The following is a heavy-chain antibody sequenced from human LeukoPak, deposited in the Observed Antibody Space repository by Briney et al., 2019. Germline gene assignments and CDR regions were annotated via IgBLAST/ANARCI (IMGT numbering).Heavy chain of an antibody. CDR2: ISGSGGGT. CDR1: GFTFSSYA. CDR3: AKGNIPRNYYFDY. V-gene: IGHV3-23*01. J-gene: IGHJ4*02. Sequence: GGSLRLSCAASGFTFSSYAMNWVRQAPGKGLEWVSGISGSGGGTYYADSVTGRFTISRDSSKNTLSLQMNSLRAEDTAIYYCAKGNIPRNYYFDYWGQGTLVTVSP.